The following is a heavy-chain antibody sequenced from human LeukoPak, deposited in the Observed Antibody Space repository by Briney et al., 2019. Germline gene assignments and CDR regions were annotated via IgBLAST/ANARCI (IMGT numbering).Heavy chain of an antibody. D-gene: IGHD3-9*01. CDR2: IYYSGST. CDR1: GGSISSYY. V-gene: IGHV4-59*01. J-gene: IGHJ4*02. CDR3: ARVDYDILPGYAYYFDS. Sequence: PSETLSLTCTVSGGSISSYYWSWIRQPPGKGLEWIGYIYYSGSTNYNPSLKSRVTISVDTSKNQFSLKLSSVTAADTAVYYCARVDYDILPGYAYYFDSWGQGTLVTASP.